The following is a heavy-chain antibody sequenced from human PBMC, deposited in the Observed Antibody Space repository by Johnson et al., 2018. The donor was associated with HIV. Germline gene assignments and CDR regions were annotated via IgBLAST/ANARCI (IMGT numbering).Heavy chain of an antibody. Sequence: VQLMESGGGLVQPGGSLRLSCVASGFTFSNYGMHWVRRAPGKGLEWVAFIRYDGSIKYYGDSVKGRFTISRDNSRNSLYLQMNSLRAEDTAVYYCAKGQSSGYPKDAFDIWGQGTMVIVSS. J-gene: IGHJ3*02. D-gene: IGHD3-22*01. CDR2: IRYDGSIK. CDR3: AKGQSSGYPKDAFDI. CDR1: GFTFSNYG. V-gene: IGHV3-30*02.